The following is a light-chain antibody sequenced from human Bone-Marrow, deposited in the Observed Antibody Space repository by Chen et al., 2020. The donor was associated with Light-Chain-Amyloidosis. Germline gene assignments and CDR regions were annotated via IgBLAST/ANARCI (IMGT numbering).Light chain of an antibody. CDR2: AAS. CDR3: QQSYSTLMDT. J-gene: IGKJ2*01. CDR1: QSISSY. V-gene: IGKV1-39*01. Sequence: DIQMTQSPSSLSASVGDRVTITCRASQSISSYLNWYQQKPGKAPKLLIYAASSLQSGVPSRFSGSGSGTDFTLTISSLQPEDFATYYGQQSYSTLMDTFGQGTKLEIK.